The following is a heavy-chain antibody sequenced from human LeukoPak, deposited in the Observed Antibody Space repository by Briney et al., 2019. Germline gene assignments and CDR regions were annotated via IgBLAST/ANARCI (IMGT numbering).Heavy chain of an antibody. V-gene: IGHV3-20*01. CDR1: GFTFDDYG. D-gene: IGHD2-15*01. CDR3: ARLLGTPPPSNYYYYMDV. J-gene: IGHJ6*03. Sequence: GGSLRLSCAASGFTFDDYGMSWVRQAPGKGLEWVSGINWNGGSTGYADSVKGRFTISRDNAKNSLYPQMNSLRAEDTALYHCARLLGTPPPSNYYYYMDVWGKGTTVTVSS. CDR2: INWNGGST.